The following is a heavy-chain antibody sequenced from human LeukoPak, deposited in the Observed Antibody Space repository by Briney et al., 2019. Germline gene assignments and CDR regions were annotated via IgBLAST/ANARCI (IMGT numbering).Heavy chain of an antibody. V-gene: IGHV1-69*06. CDR1: GGTFSSYA. CDR2: IIPIFDTA. J-gene: IGHJ6*03. D-gene: IGHD2-2*01. Sequence: ASVKVSCKASGGTFSSYAISWVRQAPGQGLEWMGGIIPIFDTANYAQKFQGRVTITADKSTSTAYMDLSSLRSEGTAVYYCARGDVVPAAIFGIGYYYYYMDVWGKGTTVTVSS. CDR3: ARGDVVPAAIFGIGYYYYYMDV.